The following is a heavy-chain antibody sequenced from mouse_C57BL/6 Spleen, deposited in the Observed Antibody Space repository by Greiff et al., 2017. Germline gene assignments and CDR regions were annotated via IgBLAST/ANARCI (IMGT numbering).Heavy chain of an antibody. CDR1: GYTFTDYY. V-gene: IGHV1-26*01. J-gene: IGHJ1*03. CDR2: INPNNGGT. Sequence: EVQLQQSGPELVKPGASVKISCKASGYTFTDYYMNWVKQSHGKSLEWIGEINPNNGGTSYNQKFKGKATLTVDKSSSTAYMELRSLTSEDSAVYCCARSVATVAHWYFDVWGTGTTVTVSS. D-gene: IGHD1-1*01. CDR3: ARSVATVAHWYFDV.